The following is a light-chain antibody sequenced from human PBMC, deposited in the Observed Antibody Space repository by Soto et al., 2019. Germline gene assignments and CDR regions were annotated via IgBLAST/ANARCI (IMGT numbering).Light chain of an antibody. J-gene: IGLJ1*01. CDR1: SRDGGAFNY. CDR2: HLS. CDR3: NSYTSNNTYV. V-gene: IGLV2-14*03. Sequence: QSVLTQPASVSGSPGQAITISCSGTSRDGGAFNYVSWYQRHPGKAPKRMISHLSNRPSGLSTRFSGSNSRHPASLTLSGLRAEDAADYYCNSYTSNNTYVFGTGTKGTVL.